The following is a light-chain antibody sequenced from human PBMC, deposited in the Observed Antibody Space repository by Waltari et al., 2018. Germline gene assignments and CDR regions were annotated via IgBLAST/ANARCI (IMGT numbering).Light chain of an antibody. CDR1: QSVSSN. CDR3: QQYNNWPPRYT. J-gene: IGKJ2*01. CDR2: GAS. V-gene: IGKV3-15*01. Sequence: EIVMTQSPAPLSVSPGERATLSCRASQSVSSNLAWYQQKPGQAPRLLIYGASTRATGIPARFSGSGSGTEFTLTISSLQSEDFAVYYCQQYNNWPPRYTFGQGTKL.